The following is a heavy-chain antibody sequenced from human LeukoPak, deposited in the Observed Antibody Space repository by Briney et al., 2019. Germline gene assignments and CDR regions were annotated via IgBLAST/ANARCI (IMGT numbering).Heavy chain of an antibody. D-gene: IGHD5-18*01. J-gene: IGHJ4*02. V-gene: IGHV4-59*01. Sequence: KTSETLSLTCTVSGSSISTYYWSWIRQPPGKGLEWIGYIHYSGSTKYNPSLKSRVTISVDTSKNQFSLKLSSVTAADTAVYYCARDLYGYGGFFDYWGQGTLVTVSS. CDR1: GSSISTYY. CDR2: IHYSGST. CDR3: ARDLYGYGGFFDY.